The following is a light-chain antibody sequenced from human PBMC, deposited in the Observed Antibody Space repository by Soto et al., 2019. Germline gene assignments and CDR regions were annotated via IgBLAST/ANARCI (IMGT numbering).Light chain of an antibody. V-gene: IGLV2-23*03. CDR2: EGS. CDR3: CSYAGSTNV. CDR1: SSDVGSYKF. J-gene: IGLJ1*01. Sequence: QSALTQPASVSESPGQSITISCTGTSSDVGSYKFVSWYQHHPGKAPKLMIYEGSKRPSGVSDRFSGSKSGNTASLTISGLQDDDEADYYCCSYAGSTNVFGTGTKVTVL.